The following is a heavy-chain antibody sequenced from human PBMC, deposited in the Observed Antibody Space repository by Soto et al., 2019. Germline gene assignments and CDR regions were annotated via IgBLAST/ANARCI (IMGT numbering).Heavy chain of an antibody. CDR2: IIPIFDTA. CDR1: GGTFSSYA. Sequence: QVQLVQSGAEVKKPGSSVKVSCKASGGTFSSYAISWVRQAPGQGLEWMGGIIPIFDTADYAQKFQGRVTITAXDXTNXAYMELSSLRSEDTAVYYCAGHSSGVPGYYYGMDVWGQGTTVTVSS. V-gene: IGHV1-69*12. D-gene: IGHD3-22*01. CDR3: AGHSSGVPGYYYGMDV. J-gene: IGHJ6*02.